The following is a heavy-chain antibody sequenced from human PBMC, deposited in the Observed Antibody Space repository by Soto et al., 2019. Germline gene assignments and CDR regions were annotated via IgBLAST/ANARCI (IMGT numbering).Heavy chain of an antibody. D-gene: IGHD1-1*01. CDR2: ISYDGNVA. CDR1: GFTFSSYG. Sequence: QVQLVESGGGVVQPGRSLRLSCAASGFTFSSYGMHWVRQAPGKGLEWVTVISYDGNVAYYADSVKGRFTIPRDNPKNTLYLQMNSLRTEDTAMYYCAKEGPITNWYFDYWRQGTLVTVSS. J-gene: IGHJ4*02. V-gene: IGHV3-30*18. CDR3: AKEGPITNWYFDY.